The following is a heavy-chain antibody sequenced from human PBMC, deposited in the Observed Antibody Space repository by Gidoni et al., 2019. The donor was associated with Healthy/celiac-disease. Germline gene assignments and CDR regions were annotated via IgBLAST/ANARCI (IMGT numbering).Heavy chain of an antibody. V-gene: IGHV4-31*03. D-gene: IGHD3-10*01. Sequence: QVQLQESGPGLVKPSQTLSLTCTVSGGSISSGGYYWCWIRQHPGKGLEWIGYIYYSGSTYYNPSLKSRVTISVDTSKNKFSLKLSSENAEDTAVYYCARWEVVPAAATSLWFGELLSGSGSMDVWGQGTTVTVSS. CDR3: ARWEVVPAAATSLWFGELLSGSGSMDV. CDR2: IYYSGST. J-gene: IGHJ6*02. CDR1: GGSISSGGYY.